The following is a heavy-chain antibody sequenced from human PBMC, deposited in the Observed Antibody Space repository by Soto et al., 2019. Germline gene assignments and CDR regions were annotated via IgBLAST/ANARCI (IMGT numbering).Heavy chain of an antibody. CDR3: ASEDVSVGATTDY. CDR1: GGSISSSSYY. D-gene: IGHD1-26*01. CDR2: IYYSGST. J-gene: IGHJ4*02. Sequence: XETLSLTCTVSGGSISSSSYYWGWIRQPPGKGLEWIGSIYYSGSTYYNPSLKSRVTISVDTSKNQFSLKLSSVTAADTAVYYCASEDVSVGATTDYWGQGTLVTVSS. V-gene: IGHV4-39*01.